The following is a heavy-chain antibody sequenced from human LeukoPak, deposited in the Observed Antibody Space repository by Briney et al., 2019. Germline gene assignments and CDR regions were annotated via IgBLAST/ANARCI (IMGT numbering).Heavy chain of an antibody. CDR2: INHSGST. Sequence: SETLSLTCAVYGGSFSGYYWSWIRQPPGKGLEWIGEINHSGSTNYNPSLKSRVTISVDTSKNQFSLKLSSVTAADTAVYYCARLTPTMVRGVSYWGQGTLVTVSS. V-gene: IGHV4-34*01. J-gene: IGHJ4*02. CDR1: GGSFSGYY. CDR3: ARLTPTMVRGVSY. D-gene: IGHD3-10*01.